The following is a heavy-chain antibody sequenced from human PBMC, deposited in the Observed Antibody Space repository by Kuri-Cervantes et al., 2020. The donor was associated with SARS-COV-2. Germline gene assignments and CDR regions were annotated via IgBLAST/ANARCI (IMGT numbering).Heavy chain of an antibody. CDR1: AYTISSYH. Sequence: ASVKVSCNASAYTISSYHMHWVRQAPGQGREWMGWISAYNGNTNYAQKLQGRVTMTTDTSTSTAYMGPRSLRSDDTAVYYCARGRETYDFWSGYYHHSMSDYWGQGTLVTVSS. V-gene: IGHV1-18*04. D-gene: IGHD3-3*01. J-gene: IGHJ4*02. CDR2: ISAYNGNT. CDR3: ARGRETYDFWSGYYHHSMSDY.